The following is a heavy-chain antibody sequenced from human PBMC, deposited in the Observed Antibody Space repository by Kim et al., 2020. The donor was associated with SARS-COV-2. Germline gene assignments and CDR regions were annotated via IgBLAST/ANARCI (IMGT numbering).Heavy chain of an antibody. CDR1: GGTFSSYA. J-gene: IGHJ6*02. CDR3: ARGGLGSVRYCNGGSCYYGMDV. V-gene: IGHV1-69*13. Sequence: SVKVSCKASGGTFSSYAISWVRQAPGQGLEWMGGIIPIFGTANYAQKFQGRVTITADESTSTAYMELSSLRSEDTAVYYCARGGLGSVRYCNGGSCYYGMDVWGQGTTVTVSS. D-gene: IGHD2-15*01. CDR2: IIPIFGTA.